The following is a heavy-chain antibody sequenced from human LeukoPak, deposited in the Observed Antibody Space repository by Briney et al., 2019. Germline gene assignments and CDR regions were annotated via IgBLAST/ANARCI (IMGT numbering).Heavy chain of an antibody. J-gene: IGHJ4*02. D-gene: IGHD3-22*01. CDR3: APQTMILVL. CDR1: GFTFSTHW. Sequence: GGSLRLSCVASGFTFSTHWVSWVRQALGKGLEWVANIKEDGSKTDYADSVKGRFTISRDNAKNSVFLQMNSLRAEDTAIYYCAPQTMILVLGGQGTLVTVSS. V-gene: IGHV3-7*01. CDR2: IKEDGSKT.